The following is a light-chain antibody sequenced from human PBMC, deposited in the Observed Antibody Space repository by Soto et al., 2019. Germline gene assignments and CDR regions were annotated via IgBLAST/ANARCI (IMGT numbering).Light chain of an antibody. CDR3: QQSHSPPRA. CDR2: AAS. V-gene: IGKV1-39*01. J-gene: IGKJ4*01. Sequence: DIQMTQSPSTLSASVGDRVTITCRASQSISTYLNWYQQRPGKAPKLLIYAASTLQSGVPSRFSGSGSGTDFTLTINSLQPEDFATYYCQQSHSPPRAFGGGTKVEIK. CDR1: QSISTY.